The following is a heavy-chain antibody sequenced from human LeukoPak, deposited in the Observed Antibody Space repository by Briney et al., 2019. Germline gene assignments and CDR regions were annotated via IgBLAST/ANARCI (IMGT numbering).Heavy chain of an antibody. V-gene: IGHV3-21*01. CDR3: AREPHSSSPDYMDV. J-gene: IGHJ6*03. CDR2: ISSSSSYI. D-gene: IGHD6-13*01. Sequence: GGSLRLSCAAPGFTFSSYSMNWVRQAPGKGLEWVSSISSSSSYIYYADSVKGRFTISRDNAKNSLYLQMNSLRAEDTAVYYCAREPHSSSPDYMDVWGKGTTVTVSS. CDR1: GFTFSSYS.